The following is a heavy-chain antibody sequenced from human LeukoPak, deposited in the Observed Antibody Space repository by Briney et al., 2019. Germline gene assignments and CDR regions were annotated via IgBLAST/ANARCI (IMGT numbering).Heavy chain of an antibody. V-gene: IGHV3-11*04. CDR1: GFTFSDYY. Sequence: PGGSLRLSCAASGFTFSDYYMSWIRQAPGKGLEWVSYISSSSSTIYYADSVKGRFTISRDNAKNSLYLQMNSLRAEDTAVYYCAGPLVDFWSGHVDYWGQGTLVTVSS. J-gene: IGHJ4*02. CDR2: ISSSSSTI. CDR3: AGPLVDFWSGHVDY. D-gene: IGHD3-3*01.